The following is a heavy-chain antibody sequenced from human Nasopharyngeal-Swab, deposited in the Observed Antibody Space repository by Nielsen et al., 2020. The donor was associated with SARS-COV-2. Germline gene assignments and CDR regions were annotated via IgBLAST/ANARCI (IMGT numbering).Heavy chain of an antibody. Sequence: WIRQPPGKGLEWIGDIYDSGSTNYNPSLKSRVTISVDTSKNQFSLKLSSVTAADTAVYYCARDQRGSGWYSWSQGLDYWGQGTLVTVSS. CDR2: IYDSGST. D-gene: IGHD6-19*01. CDR3: ARDQRGSGWYSWSQGLDY. V-gene: IGHV4-59*01. J-gene: IGHJ4*02.